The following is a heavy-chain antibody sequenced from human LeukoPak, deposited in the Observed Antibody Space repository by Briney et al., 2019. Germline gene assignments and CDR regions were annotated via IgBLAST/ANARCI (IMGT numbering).Heavy chain of an antibody. Sequence: SETLSLTCTVSGGSMSSYFWSWIRQPPGKGLEWIGYIYYSGSTNKNPSLKSRVTMSVGSANNQFSLKLNSVTAADTAVYYCARGYSTGSKRFSLYYYMDVWGKGTTVSVSS. CDR1: GGSMSSYF. J-gene: IGHJ6*03. V-gene: IGHV4-59*01. D-gene: IGHD6-19*01. CDR2: IYYSGST. CDR3: ARGYSTGSKRFSLYYYMDV.